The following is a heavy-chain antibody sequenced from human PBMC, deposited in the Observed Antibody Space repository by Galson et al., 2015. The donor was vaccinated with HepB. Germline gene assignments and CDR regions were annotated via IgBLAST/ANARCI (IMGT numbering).Heavy chain of an antibody. CDR3: ARAPLNYCSSTSCYGLGAAFDI. CDR1: GGTFSSYA. D-gene: IGHD2-2*01. Sequence: SVKVSCKASGGTFSSYAISWVRQAPGQGLEWMGGIIPIFGTANYAQKFQGRVTITADESTSTAYMELSSLRSEDTAVYYCARAPLNYCSSTSCYGLGAAFDIWGQGTMVTVSS. CDR2: IIPIFGTA. J-gene: IGHJ3*02. V-gene: IGHV1-69*13.